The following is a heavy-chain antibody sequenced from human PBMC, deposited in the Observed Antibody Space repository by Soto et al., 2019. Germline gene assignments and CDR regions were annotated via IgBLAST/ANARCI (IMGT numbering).Heavy chain of an antibody. CDR3: ARGDSTDCSNGVCSFFYNHDMDV. D-gene: IGHD2-8*01. V-gene: IGHV1-2*04. Sequence: ASVKVSCKAAGYSFTDYHIHWVRQAPGQGLEWLGRINPKSGGTSTAQKFQGWVTMTTDTSISTASMELTRLTSDDTAIYYCARGDSTDCSNGVCSFFYNHDMDVWGQGTTVTVSS. J-gene: IGHJ6*02. CDR2: INPKSGGT. CDR1: GYSFTDYH.